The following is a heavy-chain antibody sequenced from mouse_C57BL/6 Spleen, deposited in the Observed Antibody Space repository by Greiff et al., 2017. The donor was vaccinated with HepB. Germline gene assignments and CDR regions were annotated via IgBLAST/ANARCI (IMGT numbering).Heavy chain of an antibody. Sequence: QVQLQQPGAELVKPGASVKLSCKASGYTFTSYWMHWVKQRPGQGLEWIGMIHPNSGSTNYNEKFKSKATLTVDKSFSTAYMQLSSLTSEDSAVYYCARGDLLWSPFDYWGQGTTLTVSS. D-gene: IGHD2-1*01. J-gene: IGHJ2*01. CDR1: GYTFTSYW. CDR2: IHPNSGST. CDR3: ARGDLLWSPFDY. V-gene: IGHV1-64*01.